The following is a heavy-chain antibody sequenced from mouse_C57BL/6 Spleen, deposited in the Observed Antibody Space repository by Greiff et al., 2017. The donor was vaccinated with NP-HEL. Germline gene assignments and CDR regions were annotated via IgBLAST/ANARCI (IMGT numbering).Heavy chain of an antibody. J-gene: IGHJ4*01. CDR2: IYPGDGDT. Sequence: QVHVKQSGAELVKPGASVKISCKASGYAFSSYWMNWVKQRPGKGLEWIGQIYPGDGDTNYNGKFKGKATLTADKSSSTAYMQLSSLTSEDSAVYFCARRRGNYDYYAMDYWGQGTSVTVSS. V-gene: IGHV1-80*01. CDR3: ARRRGNYDYYAMDY. CDR1: GYAFSSYW. D-gene: IGHD2-1*01.